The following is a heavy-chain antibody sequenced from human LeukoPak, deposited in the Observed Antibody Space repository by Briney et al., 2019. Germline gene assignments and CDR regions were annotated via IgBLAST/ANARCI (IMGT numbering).Heavy chain of an antibody. CDR3: ARDSGDYVPFDY. D-gene: IGHD4-17*01. V-gene: IGHV1-2*02. J-gene: IGHJ4*02. CDR1: GYSFTGYY. Sequence: ASVKVSCKASGYSFTGYYMHWVRQAPGQGLGWMGWINPITGGTSYAQKLQGRVTMTRDTSISTAYMELSRLRCDDTAVYFCARDSGDYVPFDYWGQGTLVTVSS. CDR2: INPITGGT.